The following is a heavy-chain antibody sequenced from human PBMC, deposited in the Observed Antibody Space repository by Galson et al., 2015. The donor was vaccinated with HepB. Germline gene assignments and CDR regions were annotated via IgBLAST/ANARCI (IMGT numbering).Heavy chain of an antibody. CDR2: IYYSGST. J-gene: IGHJ3*02. V-gene: IGHV4-59*01. CDR1: GGSISSYY. Sequence: ETLSLTCTVSGGSISSYYWSWIRQPPGKGLEWIGYIYYSGSTNYNPSLKSRVTISVDTSKNQFSLKLSSVTAADTAVYYCARGDIVVVTGDAFDIWGQGTMVTVSS. D-gene: IGHD2-21*02. CDR3: ARGDIVVVTGDAFDI.